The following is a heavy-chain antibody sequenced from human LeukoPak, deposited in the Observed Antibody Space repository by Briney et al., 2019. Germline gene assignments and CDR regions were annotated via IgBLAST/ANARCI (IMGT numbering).Heavy chain of an antibody. V-gene: IGHV3-23*01. CDR3: AKDQPVGYCSSTSCYIDY. CDR2: ISGSGGST. D-gene: IGHD2-2*02. Sequence: GGSLRLSCAASGFTFSSYAMSWVRQAPGKGLEWVSAISGSGGSTYYADSVKGRFTISRDNSKNTLYLQMNSLRAEDTDVYYCAKDQPVGYCSSTSCYIDYWGQGTLVTVSS. J-gene: IGHJ4*02. CDR1: GFTFSSYA.